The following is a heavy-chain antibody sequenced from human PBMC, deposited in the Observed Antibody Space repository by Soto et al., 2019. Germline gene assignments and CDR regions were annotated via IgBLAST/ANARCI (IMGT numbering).Heavy chain of an antibody. V-gene: IGHV3-9*01. D-gene: IGHD3-10*01. J-gene: IGHJ6*02. CDR3: ARGSGGYYYYGMDV. CDR2: IIWNSGSI. CDR1: GFTFDDYA. Sequence: EVQLLESGGGLVQPGGSLRLSCAASGFTFDDYAMHWVRQAPGKGLEGVSGIIWNSGSIGYADSVKGRFTISRDNAKNSLYLQMNSLRAEDTALYYCARGSGGYYYYGMDVWGQGTTVTVSS.